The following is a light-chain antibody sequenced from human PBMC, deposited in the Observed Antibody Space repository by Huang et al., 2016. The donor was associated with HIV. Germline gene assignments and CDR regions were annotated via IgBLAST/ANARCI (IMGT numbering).Light chain of an antibody. J-gene: IGKJ1*01. CDR1: QSIGNY. CDR3: QQSYNSWT. V-gene: IGKV1-39*01. CDR2: GAS. Sequence: DIQMTQSPSSLSASVGDRVTVTCRTSQSIGNYLNWYQQKPGKAPKLLIYGASSLQSGVPSRFSGSGSGTVFILSITSLQPEDFATYYCQQSYNSWTFGQGTKADIK.